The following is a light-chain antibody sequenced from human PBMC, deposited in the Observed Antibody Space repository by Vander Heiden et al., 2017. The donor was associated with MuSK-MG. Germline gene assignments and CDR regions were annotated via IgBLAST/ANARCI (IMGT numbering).Light chain of an antibody. CDR1: KDISVY. CDR3: QQYDKILIH. J-gene: IGKJ3*01. V-gene: IGKV1-33*01. CDR2: DVS. Sequence: DIQMTQSPSSLSASVGDRVTISCQTSKDISVYLNWYQQKPGKAPKLLIYDVSHLEAGVSSRFSGGGSGTDFTLTISSLQPEDIATYYCQQYDKILIHFGPGTKVNIK.